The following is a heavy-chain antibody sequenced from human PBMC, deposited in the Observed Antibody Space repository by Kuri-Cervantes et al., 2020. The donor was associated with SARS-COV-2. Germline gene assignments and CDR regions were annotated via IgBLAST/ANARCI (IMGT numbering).Heavy chain of an antibody. CDR2: ISGSSGST. J-gene: IGHJ4*02. CDR1: GSSFSDYG. CDR3: ARRGEDCGGDCLKGGPLDY. Sequence: GESLKISCAASGSSFSDYGMSWVRQAPGKGLDWVSTISGSSGSTYYADSVKGRFTISRDNAKNSLYLQMNSLRAEDTAVYYCARRGEDCGGDCLKGGPLDYWGQGTLVTVSS. D-gene: IGHD2-21*01. V-gene: IGHV3-23*01.